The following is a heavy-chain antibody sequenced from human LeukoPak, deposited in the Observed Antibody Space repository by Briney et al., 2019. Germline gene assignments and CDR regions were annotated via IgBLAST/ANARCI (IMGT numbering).Heavy chain of an antibody. CDR1: TSSISSGYF. CDR3: ARNPDILTGLPYYFDY. CDR2: IYHSGST. V-gene: IGHV4-38-2*01. D-gene: IGHD3-9*01. Sequence: PSETLSLTCAVSTSSISSGYFWGWIRPPPGKGLEWIGSIYHSGSTYYNPSFKSRVTMSVDTSKNQFSLRLTSVTAADTAVYYCARNPDILTGLPYYFDYWGQGTLVAVSS. J-gene: IGHJ4*02.